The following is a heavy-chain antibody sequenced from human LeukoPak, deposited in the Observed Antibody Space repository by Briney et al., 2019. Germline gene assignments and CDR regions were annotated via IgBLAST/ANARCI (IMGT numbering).Heavy chain of an antibody. CDR2: INGSGGRT. J-gene: IGHJ4*02. CDR1: GFTFSNYA. V-gene: IGHV3-23*01. Sequence: PGGSLRLSCAASGFTFSNYAMSWVRQAPGKGLEWVSSINGSGGRTYYADSVKGRFTISRDNSKNTLYLQMNSLRAEDTAVYYCAIGPGGLFDYWGQGTLVTVSS. D-gene: IGHD4-23*01. CDR3: AIGPGGLFDY.